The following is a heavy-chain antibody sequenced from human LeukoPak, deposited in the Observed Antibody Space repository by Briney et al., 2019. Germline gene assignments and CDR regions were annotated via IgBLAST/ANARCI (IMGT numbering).Heavy chain of an antibody. CDR1: GFTVSSNY. V-gene: IGHV3-53*01. D-gene: IGHD2/OR15-2a*01. CDR3: ARNILFAFDI. Sequence: PGGSLRLSCAALGFTVSSNYMNWVRQTPGKGLEWVSVNYSASNSYYSESVKGRFTISSDNSKNTLYMQVNSLGAEDTAMYYCARNILFAFDIWGQGTMVTVSP. J-gene: IGHJ3*02. CDR2: NYSASNS.